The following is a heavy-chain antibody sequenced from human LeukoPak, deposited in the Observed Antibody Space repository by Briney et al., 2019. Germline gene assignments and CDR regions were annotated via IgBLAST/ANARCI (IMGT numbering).Heavy chain of an antibody. CDR1: GGSISSSSYY. D-gene: IGHD4-11*01. V-gene: IGHV4-39*01. Sequence: SSETLSLTCTVSGGSISSSSYYWGWIRQPPGKGLEWIGSTYYSGSTYYNPSLKSRVTISVDTSKNQFSLKLSSVTAADTAVYYCARPRYRNLFDYWGQGTLVTVSS. CDR3: ARPRYRNLFDY. CDR2: TYYSGST. J-gene: IGHJ4*02.